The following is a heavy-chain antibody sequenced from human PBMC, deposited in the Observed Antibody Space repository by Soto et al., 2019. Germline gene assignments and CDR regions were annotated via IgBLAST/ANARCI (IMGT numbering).Heavy chain of an antibody. J-gene: IGHJ1*01. Sequence: SLRLSCAASGFTFDDYAMHWVRQVPGKGLEWVSGINWNSGSIGYGDSVKGRFAISRDNAKDSLHLQMNSLSAEDTAFYYCVKDESINWYSGHFRHWGQGTLVTVSS. CDR1: GFTFDDYA. V-gene: IGHV3-9*01. D-gene: IGHD6-13*01. CDR3: VKDESINWYSGHFRH. CDR2: INWNSGSI.